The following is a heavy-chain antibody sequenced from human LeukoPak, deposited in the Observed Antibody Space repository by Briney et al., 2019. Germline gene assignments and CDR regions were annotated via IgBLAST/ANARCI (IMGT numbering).Heavy chain of an antibody. J-gene: IGHJ4*02. V-gene: IGHV3-33*01. CDR2: IWYDGSNK. CDR1: GFTFSSYG. Sequence: GGSLRLSCAASGFTFSSYGMHWVRQAPGKGLEWVAVIWYDGSNKYYADSVKGRFTISRDNSKNTLYLQMNSLRAEDTAVYYCARGPRWVVRGVMNYWGQGTLVTVSS. CDR3: ARGPRWVVRGVMNY. D-gene: IGHD3-10*01.